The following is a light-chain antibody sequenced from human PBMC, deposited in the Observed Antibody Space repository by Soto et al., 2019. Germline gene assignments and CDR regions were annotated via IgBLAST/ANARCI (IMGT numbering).Light chain of an antibody. CDR3: QQFSSYPLT. Sequence: VLTQSPGALSLSPGERATLSCRSSQTVRNNYLAWYQQKPGQAPRFLIYDASSRATGIPDRFSGGGSGTDFTLTISRLEPEDFAGYYCQQFSSYPLTFGGGTKWIS. V-gene: IGKV3-20*01. CDR2: DAS. J-gene: IGKJ4*01. CDR1: QTVRNNY.